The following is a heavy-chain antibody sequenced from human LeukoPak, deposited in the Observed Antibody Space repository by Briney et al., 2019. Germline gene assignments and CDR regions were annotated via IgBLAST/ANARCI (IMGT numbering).Heavy chain of an antibody. Sequence: ASVKVSCKASGYTFTSYGISWVRQAPGQGLKWMGWISAYNGNTNYAQKLQGRVTMTTDTSTSTAYMELRSLRSDDTAVYYCARGGRANYYDSSGYYSGEDFDYWGQGTLVTVSS. D-gene: IGHD3-22*01. CDR1: GYTFTSYG. V-gene: IGHV1-18*01. CDR3: ARGGRANYYDSSGYYSGEDFDY. CDR2: ISAYNGNT. J-gene: IGHJ4*02.